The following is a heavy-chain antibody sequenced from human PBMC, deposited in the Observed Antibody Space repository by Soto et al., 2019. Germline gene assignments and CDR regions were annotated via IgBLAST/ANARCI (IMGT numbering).Heavy chain of an antibody. CDR1: GGTFSTYS. J-gene: IGHJ3*02. Sequence: QVQLVQSGAAVKKPGSSVKVSCKDSGGTFSTYSMFWVRQAPGQGLEWMGRIIPMLGVRNYAQRFQDRVTIIADKSTATFHMELSSLRSEDTALYYCTIGSWSGEVFDIWGQGTMVTVSS. V-gene: IGHV1-69*02. CDR3: TIGSWSGEVFDI. D-gene: IGHD2-21*01. CDR2: IIPMLGVR.